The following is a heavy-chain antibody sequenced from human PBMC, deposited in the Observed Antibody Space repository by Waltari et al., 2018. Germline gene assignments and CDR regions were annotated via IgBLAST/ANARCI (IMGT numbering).Heavy chain of an antibody. J-gene: IGHJ4*02. CDR1: GFTFSSYS. CDR2: ISSSSSYI. CDR3: ARAPMESDY. Sequence: EVQLVESGGGLVKPGGSLRLSCAASGFTFSSYSMNWVRQAPGKGLEWVSSISSSSSYIDDADSVKGRFTISRDNAKNSLYLQMNSLRAEDTAVYYCARAPMESDYWGQGTLVTVSS. V-gene: IGHV3-21*01. D-gene: IGHD3-10*01.